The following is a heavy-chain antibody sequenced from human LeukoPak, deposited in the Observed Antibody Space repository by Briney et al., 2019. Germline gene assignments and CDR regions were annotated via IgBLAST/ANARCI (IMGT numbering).Heavy chain of an antibody. CDR1: GYSSTNYW. D-gene: IGHD3-3*01. Sequence: GESLKISCKGSGYSSTNYWIGWVRQMPGKGLEWMGIIYLGDSDTRYSPSFQGQVTISADKSITTAYLQWSSLKASDTAIYYCARHFVDFWSGNYYYGMDVWGQGTTVTVSS. CDR3: ARHFVDFWSGNYYYGMDV. V-gene: IGHV5-51*01. J-gene: IGHJ6*02. CDR2: IYLGDSDT.